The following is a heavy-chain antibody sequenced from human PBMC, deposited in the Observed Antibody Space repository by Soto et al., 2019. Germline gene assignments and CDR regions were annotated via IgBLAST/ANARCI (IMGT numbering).Heavy chain of an antibody. J-gene: IGHJ6*02. V-gene: IGHV3-30-3*01. CDR3: ARDLRSTIFGVAHYYYYGMDV. D-gene: IGHD3-3*01. Sequence: QVQLVESGGGVVQPGRSLRLSCAASGFTFSSYAMHWVRQAPGKGLEWVAVISYDGSNKYYADSVKGRFTISRDNSKNTRYLQMNSLRAEDTAVYYCARDLRSTIFGVAHYYYYGMDVWGQGTTVTVSS. CDR2: ISYDGSNK. CDR1: GFTFSSYA.